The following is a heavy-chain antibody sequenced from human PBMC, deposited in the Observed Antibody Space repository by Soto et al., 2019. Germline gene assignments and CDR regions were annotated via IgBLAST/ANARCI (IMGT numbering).Heavy chain of an antibody. D-gene: IGHD6-13*01. J-gene: IGHJ5*02. CDR3: ARAKAPLYSSSWYWFDP. Sequence: SETLSLTCTVSGGSISSYCWSWIRQPPGKGLEWIGSVHISEKAYYNPSLKSRVSVLMDTSKNQFSLKLSSVTAADTAVYYCARAKAPLYSSSWYWFDPWGQGTVVTAPQ. V-gene: IGHV4-4*08. CDR2: VHISEKA. CDR1: GGSISSYC.